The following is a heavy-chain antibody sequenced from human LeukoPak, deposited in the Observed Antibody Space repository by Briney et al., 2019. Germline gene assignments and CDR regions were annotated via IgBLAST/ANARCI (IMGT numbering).Heavy chain of an antibody. D-gene: IGHD6-13*01. Sequence: GGSLRLSCAASGFTFSSYSMNWVRQAPGKGLEWVSSISSSSSYIYYADSVKGRFTISRDNAKNSLYLQMNSLRAEDTALYYCAKDIAAADTSGGYMDVWGKGTTVTISS. J-gene: IGHJ6*03. CDR2: ISSSSSYI. CDR3: AKDIAAADTSGGYMDV. V-gene: IGHV3-21*04. CDR1: GFTFSSYS.